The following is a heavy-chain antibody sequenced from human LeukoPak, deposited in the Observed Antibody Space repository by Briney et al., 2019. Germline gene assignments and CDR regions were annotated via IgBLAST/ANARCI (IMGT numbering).Heavy chain of an antibody. Sequence: SETLSLTCTVSGGSVSSGSYYWSWIRQPPGKGLEWIGYIYYSGSTNYNPSLKSRVTISVGTSKNQFSLKLSSVTAADTAVYYCARSGHCSSTSCYAGLGYWGQGTLVTVSS. CDR3: ARSGHCSSTSCYAGLGY. CDR1: GGSVSSGSYY. J-gene: IGHJ4*02. CDR2: IYYSGST. D-gene: IGHD2-2*01. V-gene: IGHV4-61*01.